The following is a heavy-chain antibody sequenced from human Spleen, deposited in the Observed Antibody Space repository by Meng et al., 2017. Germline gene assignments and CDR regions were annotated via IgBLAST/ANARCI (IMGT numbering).Heavy chain of an antibody. V-gene: IGHV3-21*01. CDR2: ISSSRSYI. CDR1: GFTFSSYS. J-gene: IGHJ3*02. CDR3: ARDAQLWLGDAFDI. Sequence: GESLKISCAASGFTFSSYSMNWVRQAPGQGLEWVSSISSSRSYIYYADSVKGRFTISRDNAKNALYLQMNSLRAEDTAVYYCARDAQLWLGDAFDIWGQGTMVTVSS. D-gene: IGHD5-18*01.